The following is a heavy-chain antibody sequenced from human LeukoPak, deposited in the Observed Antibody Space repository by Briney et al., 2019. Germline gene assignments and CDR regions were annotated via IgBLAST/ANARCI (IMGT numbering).Heavy chain of an antibody. CDR1: GGSISSNGYY. D-gene: IGHD3-10*01. J-gene: IGHJ5*02. V-gene: IGHV4-39*01. CDR2: IYYSGGT. CDR3: ARRTGSHLPNWFDP. Sequence: SETLSLTCTVSGGSISSNGYYWGWIRQSLGEGLEWIGNIYYSGGTYYNSSLKSRLTISIDTSNNQFSLNLNSVTAADTAVYYCARRTGSHLPNWFDPWGQGTLVTVSS.